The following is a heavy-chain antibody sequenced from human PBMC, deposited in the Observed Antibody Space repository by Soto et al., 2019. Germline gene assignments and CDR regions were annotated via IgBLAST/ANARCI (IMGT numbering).Heavy chain of an antibody. CDR2: ISGSGGST. J-gene: IGHJ4*02. D-gene: IGHD6-6*01. V-gene: IGHV3-23*01. CDR1: GFTFSSYA. Sequence: GGSLRLSCAASGFTFSSYAMSWVRQAPGKGLEWVSAISGSGGSTYYADSVKGRFTVSRDNAKNTLYLQMNSLRAEDMAVYYCTRGLNSSSFWGQGTLVTVSS. CDR3: TRGLNSSSF.